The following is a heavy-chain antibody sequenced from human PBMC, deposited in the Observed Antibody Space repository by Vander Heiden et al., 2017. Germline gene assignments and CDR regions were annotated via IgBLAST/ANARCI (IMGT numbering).Heavy chain of an antibody. CDR2: IWYDGINK. V-gene: IGHV3-33*01. CDR3: ARVVGAPGYFDY. D-gene: IGHD1-26*01. CDR1: GFGFSRHG. Sequence: QVQLVESGGGVVQPGRSLRLSCAASGFGFSRHGMHWVRQAPGKGLEWVAVIWYDGINKDYADSVKGRFTIPRDNSKNMLYLQMNSLRAEDTAVYYCARVVGAPGYFDYWGQGTLVTVSS. J-gene: IGHJ4*02.